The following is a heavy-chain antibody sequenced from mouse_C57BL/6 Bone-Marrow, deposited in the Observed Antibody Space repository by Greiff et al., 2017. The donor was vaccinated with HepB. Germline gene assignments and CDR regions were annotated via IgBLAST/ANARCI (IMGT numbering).Heavy chain of an antibody. D-gene: IGHD2-12*01. CDR3: ARQYCDSHYWYFDV. V-gene: IGHV5-15*01. CDR2: ISNLAYSI. CDR1: GFTFSDYG. Sequence: EVQGVESGGGLVQPGGSLKLSCAASGFTFSDYGMAWVRQAPRKGPEWVAFISNLAYSIYYADTVTGRFTISRENAKNTLYLEMSSLRSEDTAMYYCARQYCDSHYWYFDVWGTGTTVTVSS. J-gene: IGHJ1*03.